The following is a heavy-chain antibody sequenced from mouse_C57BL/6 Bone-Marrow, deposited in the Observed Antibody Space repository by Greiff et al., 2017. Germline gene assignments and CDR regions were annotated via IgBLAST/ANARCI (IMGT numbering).Heavy chain of an antibody. CDR2: IHPNSGST. J-gene: IGHJ1*03. CDR3: ARMVYYYGSGDGWYFDV. Sequence: QVQLQQPGAELVKPGASVKLSCKASGYTFTSYWMHWVKQRPGQGLEWIGMIHPNSGSTNYNEKFKSKATLTVDKSSSTAYMQLSSLTSEDSAVYYWARMVYYYGSGDGWYFDVWGTGTTVTVSS. V-gene: IGHV1-64*01. CDR1: GYTFTSYW. D-gene: IGHD1-1*01.